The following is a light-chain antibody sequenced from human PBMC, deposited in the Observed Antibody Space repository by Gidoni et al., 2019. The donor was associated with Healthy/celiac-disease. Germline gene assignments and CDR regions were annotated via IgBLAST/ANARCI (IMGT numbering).Light chain of an antibody. Sequence: EIVLTQSPCTLSLSPGERATLSCRASQSVSSSYLAWYQQKPGHAPRLLIYGASSRATGIPDRFSGSGSGTDFTLTISRLEPEDFAGYYCQQYGSSPLFTFXPXTKVDIK. CDR2: GAS. CDR1: QSVSSSY. J-gene: IGKJ3*01. CDR3: QQYGSSPLFT. V-gene: IGKV3-20*01.